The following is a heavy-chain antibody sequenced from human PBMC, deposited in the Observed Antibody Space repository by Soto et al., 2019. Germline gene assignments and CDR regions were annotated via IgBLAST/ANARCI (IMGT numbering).Heavy chain of an antibody. CDR3: ARQGGFGELYPSYYYYYMDV. CDR1: GGSISSSSYY. V-gene: IGHV4-39*01. D-gene: IGHD3-10*01. J-gene: IGHJ6*03. Sequence: SETLSLTCTVSGGSISSSSYYWGWIRQPPGKGLEWIGSIYYSGSTYYNPSLKSRVTISVDTSKNQFSLKLSSVTAADTAVYYCARQGGFGELYPSYYYYYMDVWGKGTTVTVSS. CDR2: IYYSGST.